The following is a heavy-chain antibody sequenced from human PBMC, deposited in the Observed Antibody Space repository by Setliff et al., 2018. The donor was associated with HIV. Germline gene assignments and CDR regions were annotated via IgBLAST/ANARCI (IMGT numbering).Heavy chain of an antibody. Sequence: ASETLSLTCAVSGGSISSNWWNWVRQSPGKGLEWIGEIYHDGSANYVPSLKSRVTMSVDKSKNQFSLRLSSVTAADTAVYYCARVGSSCFDYWGQGTLVTVSS. D-gene: IGHD2-15*01. V-gene: IGHV4-4*02. CDR3: ARVGSSCFDY. CDR2: IYHDGSA. CDR1: GGSISSNW. J-gene: IGHJ4*02.